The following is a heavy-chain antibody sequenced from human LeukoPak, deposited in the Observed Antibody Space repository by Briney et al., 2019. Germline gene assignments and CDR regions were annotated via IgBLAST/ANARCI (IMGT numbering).Heavy chain of an antibody. CDR2: IYPGDSDT. J-gene: IGHJ4*02. D-gene: IGHD2-15*01. CDR3: ARLGACSGNTCYSGDY. CDR1: GCSFNNFW. V-gene: IGHV5-51*01. Sequence: GESLKISCKGAGCSFNNFWIGWVRQTPGKGLEWMGIIYPGDSDTRYRPSFQGQVTISADKSISTAYLQWSSLRASDTAMYYCARLGACSGNTCYSGDYWGQGTLVTVSS.